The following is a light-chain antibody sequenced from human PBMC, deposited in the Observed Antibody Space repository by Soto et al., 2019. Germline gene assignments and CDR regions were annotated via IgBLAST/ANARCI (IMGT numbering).Light chain of an antibody. Sequence: QSALTQPPSASRSPGQSVTISCTGTSSDVGGYNHVSWYQQYPGRAPKLMIYEVTKRPSGVPDRFSGSKSGNTASLTVSGLQAEDEADYYCSSYAASNNFYFVFGGGTKLTVL. V-gene: IGLV2-8*02. J-gene: IGLJ3*02. CDR1: SSDVGGYNH. CDR3: SSYAASNNFYFV. CDR2: EVT.